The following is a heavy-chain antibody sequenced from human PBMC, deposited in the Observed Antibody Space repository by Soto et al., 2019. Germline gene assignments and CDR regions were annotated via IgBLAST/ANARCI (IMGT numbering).Heavy chain of an antibody. V-gene: IGHV1-18*01. CDR1: GYTFTSYG. CDR2: ISAYNGNT. D-gene: IGHD3-3*01. J-gene: IGHJ4*02. Sequence: ASVKVSCKASGYTFTSYGISWVRQAPGQGLEWMGWISAYNGNTNYAQKLQGRVTMTTDTSTSTAYMELRSLRSDDTAVYYCARGYDFWSRYHNLDYWGQGTLVTVSS. CDR3: ARGYDFWSRYHNLDY.